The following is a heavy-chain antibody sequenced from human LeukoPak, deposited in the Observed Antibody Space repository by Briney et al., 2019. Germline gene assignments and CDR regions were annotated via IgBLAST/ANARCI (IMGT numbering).Heavy chain of an antibody. CDR2: INHSGST. J-gene: IGHJ3*02. V-gene: IGHV4-39*07. Sequence: PSETLSLTCAVSGASISDSSYYLGRIRQPPGKGLEWIGEINHSGSTNYNPSLKSRVTISVDTSKNQFSLKLSSVTAADTAVYYCARTTTVVTPAFDIWGQGTMVTVSS. CDR3: ARTTTVVTPAFDI. CDR1: GASISDSSYY. D-gene: IGHD4-23*01.